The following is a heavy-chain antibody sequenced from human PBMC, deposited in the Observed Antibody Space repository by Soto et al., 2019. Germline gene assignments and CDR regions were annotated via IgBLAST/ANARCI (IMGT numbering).Heavy chain of an antibody. CDR1: GGTFSSYT. CDR2: IIPILGIA. Sequence: QVQLVQSGAEVKKPGSSVKVSCKASGGTFSSYTISWVRQAHGQGLEWMGRIIPILGIANYAQKFQGRVTITAHKSANTAYMELSSLRSEDTAVYYGARDFPSPVLSDAFDIWGQGTMFTVSS. V-gene: IGHV1-69*08. J-gene: IGHJ3*02. CDR3: ARDFPSPVLSDAFDI. D-gene: IGHD2-8*01.